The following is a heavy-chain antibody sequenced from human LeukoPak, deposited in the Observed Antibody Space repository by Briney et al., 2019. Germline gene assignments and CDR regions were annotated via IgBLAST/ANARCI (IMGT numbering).Heavy chain of an antibody. Sequence: PGGSLRLSCAASGFTFSSSAISWVRQAPGKGLEWLSTINGGADTTYYADSVKGRFTFSRDTSKNTLYLQMNSLRTEDTAVYYCAKAYPTARGVNFDYWGQGTLVTVSS. J-gene: IGHJ4*02. CDR2: INGGADTT. CDR1: GFTFSSSA. D-gene: IGHD3-10*01. CDR3: AKAYPTARGVNFDY. V-gene: IGHV3-23*01.